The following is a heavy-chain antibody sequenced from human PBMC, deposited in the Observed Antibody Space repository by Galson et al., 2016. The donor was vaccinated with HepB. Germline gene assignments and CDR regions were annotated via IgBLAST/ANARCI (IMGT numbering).Heavy chain of an antibody. CDR2: ISTSSSYI. V-gene: IGHV3-21*01. D-gene: IGHD3-10*01. CDR1: GFSFSKYT. Sequence: SLRLSCAASGFSFSKYTMNWVRQAPGKGLEWVSSISTSSSYISYADSLKGRFTISRDNAKNSLYLPMDSLRAEDTAVYYCARAMIRGVIKSSLNDAFDIWGQGTLVTVSS. J-gene: IGHJ3*02. CDR3: ARAMIRGVIKSSLNDAFDI.